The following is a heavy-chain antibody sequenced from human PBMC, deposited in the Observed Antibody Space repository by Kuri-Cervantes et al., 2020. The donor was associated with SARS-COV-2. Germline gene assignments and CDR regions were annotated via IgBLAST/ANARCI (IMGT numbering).Heavy chain of an antibody. J-gene: IGHJ3*02. CDR2: INGGGDPT. CDR3: TKGTFDI. V-gene: IGHV3-23*01. Sequence: GGSLRLSCAASGFTFYNFGMTWVRQAPGKGLEWVSTINGGGDPTFYADSVKGRFTISRDNSKNMLYLQMSSLRAEDTAIYYCTKGTFDIWSQGTMVTVSS. CDR1: GFTFYNFG.